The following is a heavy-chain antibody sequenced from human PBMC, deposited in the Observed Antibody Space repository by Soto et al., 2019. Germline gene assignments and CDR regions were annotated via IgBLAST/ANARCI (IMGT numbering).Heavy chain of an antibody. CDR2: ISYDGSNK. D-gene: IGHD6-13*01. CDR3: AKTDSSSLKRKFDY. V-gene: IGHV3-30*18. Sequence: GGSLRLSCAASGLTFSSYGMRWVRQATGKGLEWVAVISYDGSNKYYADSVKGRFTISRDNSKNTLYLQMNSLRAEDTAVYYCAKTDSSSLKRKFDYWGQGTLVTVSS. CDR1: GLTFSSYG. J-gene: IGHJ4*02.